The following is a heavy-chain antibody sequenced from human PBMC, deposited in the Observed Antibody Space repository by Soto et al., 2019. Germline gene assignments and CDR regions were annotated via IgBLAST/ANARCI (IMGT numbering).Heavy chain of an antibody. Sequence: VSGPTLVNPTQTLTLTCTFSGFSLSTSGVGVGWIRQPPGKALEWLALIYWDDDKRYSPSLKSRLTITKDTSKNQVVLTMTNMDPVDTATYYCAHRPRDIVAVPAAPYFDYWGQGTLVTVSS. D-gene: IGHD2-2*01. CDR1: GFSLSTSGVG. J-gene: IGHJ4*02. CDR3: AHRPRDIVAVPAAPYFDY. CDR2: IYWDDDK. V-gene: IGHV2-5*02.